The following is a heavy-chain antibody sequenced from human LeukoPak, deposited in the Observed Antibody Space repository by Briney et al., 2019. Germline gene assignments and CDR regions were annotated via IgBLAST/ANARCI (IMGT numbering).Heavy chain of an antibody. V-gene: IGHV3-21*01. D-gene: IGHD2-8*01. Sequence: GGSLRLSCAASGFTFSYYTMNWVRQAPGKGMEWVSSISSSSSYIYYAHSVKGRFTISRDNAKNSLYLQMNSLRAEDTAMYYCAKDRSAPHMLWNAFDIWGQGTMVTVSS. CDR2: ISSSSSYI. J-gene: IGHJ3*02. CDR1: GFTFSYYT. CDR3: AKDRSAPHMLWNAFDI.